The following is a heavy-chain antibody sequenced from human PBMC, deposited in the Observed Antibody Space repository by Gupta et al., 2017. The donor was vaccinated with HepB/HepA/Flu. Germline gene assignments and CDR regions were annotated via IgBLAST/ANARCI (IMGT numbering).Heavy chain of an antibody. D-gene: IGHD1-20*01. CDR3: ASITGTTTTSNWFDP. CDR1: DFTLSRYW. V-gene: IGHV3-7*01. CDR2: IKQDGSEK. Sequence: EVQLVESGGGLVQPGGPLSLSCAASDFTLSRYWMSWVRQAPGKGLEWVANIKQDGSEKYYVDSVKGRFTISRDNAKNSLYLQMNSLRAEDTAVYYCASITGTTTTSNWFDPWGQGTLVTVSS. J-gene: IGHJ5*02.